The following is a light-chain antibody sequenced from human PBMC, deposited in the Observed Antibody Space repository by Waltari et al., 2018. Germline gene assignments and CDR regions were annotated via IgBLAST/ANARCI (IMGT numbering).Light chain of an antibody. Sequence: EIALTQSPGTLSLYVGERATVSCRASESVSRALAWYQQKPGQAPRLLIYGASTRATGIPDRFSGSGSGTDFSLTISRLEPDDFAVYYCQHYSRLPVTFGQGTTVEI. CDR3: QHYSRLPVT. V-gene: IGKV3-20*01. CDR1: ESVSRA. J-gene: IGKJ1*01. CDR2: GAS.